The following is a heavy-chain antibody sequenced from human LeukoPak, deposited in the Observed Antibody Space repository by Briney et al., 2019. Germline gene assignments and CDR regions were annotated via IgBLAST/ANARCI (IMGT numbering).Heavy chain of an antibody. D-gene: IGHD1-26*01. CDR1: GYTFTGYY. CDR2: FDPEDGET. J-gene: IGHJ4*02. V-gene: IGHV1-24*01. CDR3: ATDGSGSPYYFDY. Sequence: GASVKVSCKASGYTFTGYYMHWVRQAPGKGLEWMGGFDPEDGETIYAQKFQGRVTMTEDTSTDTAYMELSSLRSEDTAVYYCATDGSGSPYYFDYWGQGTLVTVSS.